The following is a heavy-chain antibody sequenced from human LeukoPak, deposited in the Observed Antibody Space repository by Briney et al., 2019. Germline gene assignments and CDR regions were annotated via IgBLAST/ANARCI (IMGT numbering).Heavy chain of an antibody. CDR2: IYTSGST. CDR1: GGSISSYY. CDR3: AREPYDFWSGTPAHAFDI. V-gene: IGHV4-4*07. Sequence: SETLSLTCTVSGGSISSYYWSWIRQPAGKGLEWIGRIYTSGSTNYNPSLKSRVTMSVDTSKNQFSLKLSSVTAADTAVYCCAREPYDFWSGTPAHAFDIWGQGTMVTVSS. J-gene: IGHJ3*02. D-gene: IGHD3-3*01.